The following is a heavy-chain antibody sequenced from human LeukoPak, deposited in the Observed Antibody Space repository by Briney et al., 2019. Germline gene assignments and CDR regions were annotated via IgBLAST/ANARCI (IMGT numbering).Heavy chain of an antibody. V-gene: IGHV4-4*07. CDR2: IYTSGDT. CDR1: GGSMSSYC. CDR3: ARGISWYSYFDY. D-gene: IGHD6-13*01. Sequence: PSETLSLTCTVSGGSMSSYCWSWIRQPAGKGLEWIGRIYTSGDTNYNPSLKSRVTMSVDTSKNQFSLKLSSVTAADTAVFYCARGISWYSYFDYWGQGNLVTVSS. J-gene: IGHJ4*02.